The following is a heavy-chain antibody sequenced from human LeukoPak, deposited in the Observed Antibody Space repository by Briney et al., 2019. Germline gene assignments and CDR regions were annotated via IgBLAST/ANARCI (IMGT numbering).Heavy chain of an antibody. CDR1: GGSISSGSYY. D-gene: IGHD6-19*01. Sequence: SETLSLTCAVSGGSISSGSYYWSWIRQPAGKGLEWIGRIYTSGSTNYNPSLKSRVTISVDTSKNQFSLKLSSVTAADTAVYYCARAPKYSSGWLEYWGQGTLVTVSS. J-gene: IGHJ4*02. V-gene: IGHV4-61*02. CDR3: ARAPKYSSGWLEY. CDR2: IYTSGST.